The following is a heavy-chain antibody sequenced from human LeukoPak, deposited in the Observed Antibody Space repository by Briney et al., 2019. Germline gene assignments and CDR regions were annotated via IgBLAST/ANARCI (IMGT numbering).Heavy chain of an antibody. D-gene: IGHD6-13*01. CDR1: GFTFDDYA. CDR3: AKSTGSQQQLDDLDD. Sequence: GGSLTLSCAASGFTFDDYAMHWVRHAPGKGVGGVSGISWYCGSIGYADSVKGSFNISRDNAKNNLYLQMNSLRAEDTALYYCAKSTGSQQQLDDLDDWGQGTLVTVSS. V-gene: IGHV3-9*01. J-gene: IGHJ4*02. CDR2: ISWYCGSI.